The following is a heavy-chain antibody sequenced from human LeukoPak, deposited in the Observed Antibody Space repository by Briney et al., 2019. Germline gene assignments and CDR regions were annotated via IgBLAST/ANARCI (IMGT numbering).Heavy chain of an antibody. Sequence: GRSLRLSCAASGFTFSSHAMHWVRQAPGKALEWVAVISYDGSNRYYADSVKGRFTISRDNSKNTLYLQMNSLRAEDTAVYYCARDQGYAGNSGAFDIWGQGTMVTVSS. D-gene: IGHD4-23*01. CDR1: GFTFSSHA. V-gene: IGHV3-30-3*01. J-gene: IGHJ3*02. CDR2: ISYDGSNR. CDR3: ARDQGYAGNSGAFDI.